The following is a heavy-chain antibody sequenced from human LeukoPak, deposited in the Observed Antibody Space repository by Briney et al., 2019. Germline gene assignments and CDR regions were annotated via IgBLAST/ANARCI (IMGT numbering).Heavy chain of an antibody. CDR2: INPNSGGT. V-gene: IGHV1-2*02. CDR3: ARDRGTGTDAIDI. J-gene: IGHJ3*02. Sequence: ASVKVSCKASGYTFTGYYMHWVRRAPGQGPEWMGWINPNSGGTNYAQKFQGRVTMTRDTSISTAYMELSRLRSDDTAVYYCARDRGTGTDAIDIWGQGTMVTVSS. CDR1: GYTFTGYY. D-gene: IGHD7-27*01.